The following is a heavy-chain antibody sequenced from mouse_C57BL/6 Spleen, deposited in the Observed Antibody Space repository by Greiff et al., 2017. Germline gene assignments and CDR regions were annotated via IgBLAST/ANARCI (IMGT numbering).Heavy chain of an antibody. CDR3: ARGQLRLPYYYAMDY. Sequence: VQLQQSGPELVKPGASVKISCKASGYTFTDYYMNWVKQSHGKSLEWIGDINPNNGGTSYNQKFKGKATLTVDKSSSTAYMELRSLTSEDSAVYYCARGQLRLPYYYAMDYWGQGTSVTVSS. J-gene: IGHJ4*01. CDR2: INPNNGGT. CDR1: GYTFTDYY. D-gene: IGHD3-2*02. V-gene: IGHV1-26*01.